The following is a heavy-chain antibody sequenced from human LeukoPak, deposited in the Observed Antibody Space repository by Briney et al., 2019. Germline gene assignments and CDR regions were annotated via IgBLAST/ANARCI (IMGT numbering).Heavy chain of an antibody. CDR1: GFTFSSYG. J-gene: IGHJ4*02. CDR3: ANWQQPKEY. CDR2: IRYDGSNK. Sequence: GGTLRLYCAASGFTFSSYGMHWVRQAPCKGLEWVACIRYDGSNKYYADSVKGRFTISRDNSKNTLYLQMNSLRAEDTAVYYCANWQQPKEYWGQGTLVTVSS. V-gene: IGHV3-30*02. D-gene: IGHD6-13*01.